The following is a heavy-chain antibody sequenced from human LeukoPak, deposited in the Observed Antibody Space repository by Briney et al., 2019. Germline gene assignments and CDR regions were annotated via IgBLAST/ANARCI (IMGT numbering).Heavy chain of an antibody. Sequence: PSETLSLTCTVSGGSISSGDYYWSWIRQPPGKGLEWIGYIYYSGSTYYNPSLKSRVTISVDTSKNQFSLKLSSVTAADTAVYYCARARDGVRGVILGYWGQGTLVTVSS. V-gene: IGHV4-30-4*01. CDR3: ARARDGVRGVILGY. CDR2: IYYSGST. J-gene: IGHJ4*02. D-gene: IGHD3-10*01. CDR1: GGSISSGDYY.